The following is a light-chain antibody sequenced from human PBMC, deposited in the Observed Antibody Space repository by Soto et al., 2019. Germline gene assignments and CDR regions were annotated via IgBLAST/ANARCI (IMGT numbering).Light chain of an antibody. CDR1: SSDIGGYNY. CDR3: TSYAGSNNLL. CDR2: EVS. J-gene: IGLJ3*02. Sequence: QSALTQPPSASGSPGQSVTISCTGTSSDIGGYNYVSWYQQHPGKAPKLLIYEVSKRPSGVPDRFSGSKSGNTASLTVSGLQAEDEAYYYCTSYAGSNNLLFAGVTKLTVL. V-gene: IGLV2-8*01.